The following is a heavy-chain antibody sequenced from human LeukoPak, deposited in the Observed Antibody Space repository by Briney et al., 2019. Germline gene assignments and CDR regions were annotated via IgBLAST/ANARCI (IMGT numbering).Heavy chain of an antibody. CDR1: GGSFSGYY. CDR2: INHSGST. Sequence: PSETLSLTCAVYGGSFSGYYWSWIRQPPGKGLEWIGEINHSGSTNYNPSLKSRVTISVDTSKNQFSLKLSSVTAADTAVYYCASYGAVVPAAIGQTNWFDPWGQGTLVTVSS. CDR3: ASYGAVVPAAIGQTNWFDP. J-gene: IGHJ5*02. D-gene: IGHD2-2*02. V-gene: IGHV4-34*01.